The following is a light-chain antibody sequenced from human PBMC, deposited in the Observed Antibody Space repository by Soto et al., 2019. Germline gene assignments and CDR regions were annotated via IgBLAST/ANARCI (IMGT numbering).Light chain of an antibody. CDR3: LQDYNYPRT. CDR1: QGIRND. V-gene: IGKV1-6*01. CDR2: AAS. J-gene: IGKJ1*01. Sequence: AIQMTQSPSSLSASVGDRVTITCRASQGIRNDLAWYQQKPGIAPKLLIYAASSLQSGVPSRFSGSGSGTDFTLTISSLQPEDFATYYCLQDYNYPRTFGQGTKVDIK.